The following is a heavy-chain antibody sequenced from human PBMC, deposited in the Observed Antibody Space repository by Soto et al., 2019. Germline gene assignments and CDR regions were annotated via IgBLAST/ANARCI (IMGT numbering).Heavy chain of an antibody. CDR2: ISTYNGNT. D-gene: IGHD5-12*01. J-gene: IGHJ4*02. V-gene: IGHV1-18*01. Sequence: ASVKVSCKTSGYTFTSYGISWVRQAPGQGLEWMGWISTYNGNTNYAQKLQGRVTMTTDTSTSTAYMELRSLRSDDTAVYYCAVSRGYEFDYWGQGTPVTVSS. CDR3: AVSRGYEFDY. CDR1: GYTFTSYG.